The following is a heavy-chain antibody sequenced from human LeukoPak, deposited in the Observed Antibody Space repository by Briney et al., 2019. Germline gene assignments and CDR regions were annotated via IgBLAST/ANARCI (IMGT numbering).Heavy chain of an antibody. V-gene: IGHV4-4*07. CDR2: IYTSGTT. Sequence: PSETLSLTCTVSGGSISSYYWSWIRQPAGKGLEWIGRIYTSGTTHYNPSLKSRVTMSVDTSKNQFSLKLSSVTAADTAVYYCARDRGTWNDDGFDYWGQGTLVTVSS. CDR1: GGSISSYY. CDR3: ARDRGTWNDDGFDY. D-gene: IGHD1-1*01. J-gene: IGHJ4*02.